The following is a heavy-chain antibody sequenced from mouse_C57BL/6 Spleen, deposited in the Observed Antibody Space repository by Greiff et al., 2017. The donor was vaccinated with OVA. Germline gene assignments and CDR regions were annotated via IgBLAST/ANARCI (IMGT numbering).Heavy chain of an antibody. CDR3: ARGGIYYDSLDY. D-gene: IGHD2-4*01. CDR2: ISSGSSTI. CDR1: GFTFSDYG. V-gene: IGHV5-17*01. J-gene: IGHJ2*01. Sequence: DVQLVESGGGLVKPGGSLKLSCAASGFTFSDYGMHWVRQAPEKGLEWVAYISSGSSTIYYADTVKGRFTISRDNAKNTLFLQMTSLRSEDTAMYYCARGGIYYDSLDYWGQGTTLTVSS.